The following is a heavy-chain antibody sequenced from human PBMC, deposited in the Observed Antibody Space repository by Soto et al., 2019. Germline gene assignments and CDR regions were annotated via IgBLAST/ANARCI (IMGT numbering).Heavy chain of an antibody. Sequence: GGSLRLSCAASGFTFSSYAMSWVRQAPGKGLEWVSAISGSGGSTYYADSVKGRFTISRDNSKNTLYLQMNSLRAEDTAVYYCAKLSYDSSGYYYVPFDYWGQGTLVTVSS. J-gene: IGHJ4*02. V-gene: IGHV3-23*01. CDR3: AKLSYDSSGYYYVPFDY. D-gene: IGHD3-22*01. CDR2: ISGSGGST. CDR1: GFTFSSYA.